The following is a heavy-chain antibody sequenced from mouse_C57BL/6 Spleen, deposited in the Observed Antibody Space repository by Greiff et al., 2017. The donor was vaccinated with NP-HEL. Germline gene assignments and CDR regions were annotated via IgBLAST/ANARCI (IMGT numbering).Heavy chain of an antibody. CDR3: AREYYGSSPYWYFDV. CDR1: GYTFTSYW. J-gene: IGHJ1*03. V-gene: IGHV1-53*01. D-gene: IGHD1-1*01. Sequence: QVQLQQPGTELVKPGASVKLSCKASGYTFTSYWMHWVKQRPGQGLEWIGNINPSNGGTNYNEKLQSKATLTVDKSSSTAYMQLSSLTSEDSAVYYCAREYYGSSPYWYFDVWGTGTTVTVSS. CDR2: INPSNGGT.